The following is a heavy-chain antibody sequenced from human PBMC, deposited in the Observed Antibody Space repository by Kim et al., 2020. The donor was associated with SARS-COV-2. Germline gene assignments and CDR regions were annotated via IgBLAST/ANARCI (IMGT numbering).Heavy chain of an antibody. CDR1: GGSISSGGYY. Sequence: SETLSLTCTVSGGSISSGGYYWSWIRQHPGKGLEWIGYIYYSGSTYYNPSLKSRVTISVDTSKNQFSLKLSSVTAADTAVYYCARSRAALRWNRGSFDYWGQGTLVTVSS. CDR2: IYYSGST. D-gene: IGHD3-16*01. V-gene: IGHV4-31*03. CDR3: ARSRAALRWNRGSFDY. J-gene: IGHJ4*02.